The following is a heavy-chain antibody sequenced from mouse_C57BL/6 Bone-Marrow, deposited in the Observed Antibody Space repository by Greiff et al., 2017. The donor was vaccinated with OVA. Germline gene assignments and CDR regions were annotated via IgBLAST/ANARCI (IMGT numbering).Heavy chain of an antibody. Sequence: EVQVVESGPGLVKPSQSLSLTCSVTGYSITSGYYWNWIRQFPGNKLEWMGYISYDGSNNYNPSLKNRISITRDTSKNQFFLKLNSVTTEDTATYYCARAPTTVVATDFDYWGQGTTLTVSS. CDR1: GYSITSGYY. D-gene: IGHD1-1*01. V-gene: IGHV3-6*01. CDR2: ISYDGSN. J-gene: IGHJ2*01. CDR3: ARAPTTVVATDFDY.